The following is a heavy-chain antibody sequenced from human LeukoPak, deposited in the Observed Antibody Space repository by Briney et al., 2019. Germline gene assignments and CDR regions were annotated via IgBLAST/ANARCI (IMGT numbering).Heavy chain of an antibody. CDR1: GGTFSSYT. D-gene: IGHD4-17*01. CDR3: ANGDYHSVDYYYYMDV. Sequence: SVKVSCKASGGTFSSYTISWVRQAPGQGLEWMGRIIPILGIANYAQKFQGRVRITADKSTSTAYMELRSLRSEDTAVYYCANGDYHSVDYYYYMDVWGKGTTVTVSS. V-gene: IGHV1-69*02. CDR2: IIPILGIA. J-gene: IGHJ6*03.